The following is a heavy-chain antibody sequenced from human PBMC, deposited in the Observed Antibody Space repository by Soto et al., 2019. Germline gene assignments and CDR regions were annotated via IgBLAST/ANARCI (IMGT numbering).Heavy chain of an antibody. CDR3: VRARDYYDSSGYLDY. CDR1: RFTFSTYA. V-gene: IGHV3-48*03. J-gene: IGHJ4*02. Sequence: EVQLVESGGALVQPGGSLRLSCAASRFTFSTYAMNWVRQAPGKGLEWVSYISTSGSTVYYADSVQGRFTISRDNTRNSLYLQMNSLGDEDTALYYCVRARDYYDSSGYLDYWGQGTLVTVSS. D-gene: IGHD3-22*01. CDR2: ISTSGSTV.